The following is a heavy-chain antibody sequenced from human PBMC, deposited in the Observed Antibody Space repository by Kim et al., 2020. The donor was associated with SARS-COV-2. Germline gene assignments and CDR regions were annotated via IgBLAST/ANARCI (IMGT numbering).Heavy chain of an antibody. D-gene: IGHD4-17*01. CDR3: AKAGDYDNWFDP. J-gene: IGHJ5*02. CDR1: GFTFSSYG. CDR2: ISYDGSNK. V-gene: IGHV3-30*18. Sequence: GGSLRLSCAASGFTFSSYGMHWVRQAPGKGLEWVAVISYDGSNKYYADSVKGRFTISRDNSKNTLYLQMNSLRAEDTAVYYCAKAGDYDNWFDPWGQGTLVTVSS.